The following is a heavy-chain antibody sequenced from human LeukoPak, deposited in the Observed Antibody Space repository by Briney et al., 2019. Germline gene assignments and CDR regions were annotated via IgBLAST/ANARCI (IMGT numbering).Heavy chain of an antibody. V-gene: IGHV7-4-1*02. CDR3: ARGGYYGGSGTYGFFDY. D-gene: IGHD3-10*01. Sequence: ASVKVSCKASGYTFISYAMNWVRQAPGQGLEWMGWINTETGNPTYAQGFTGQFVFSVDTSVNTAYLEISSLRTEDTAVYYCARGGYYGGSGTYGFFDYWGQGSLVTVSS. CDR1: GYTFISYA. J-gene: IGHJ4*02. CDR2: INTETGNP.